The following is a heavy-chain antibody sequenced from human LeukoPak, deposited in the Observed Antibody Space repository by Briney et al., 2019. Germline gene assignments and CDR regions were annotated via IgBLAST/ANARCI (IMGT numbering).Heavy chain of an antibody. CDR1: GGSISSGGYS. D-gene: IGHD2-2*02. V-gene: IGHV4-61*08. CDR3: ARDAGYCSSTSCYTFDY. Sequence: SETLSLTCAVSGGSISSGGYSWSWIRQPPGKGLGWIGYIYYSGSTNYNPSLKSRVTISVDTSKNQFSLKLSSVTAADTAVYYCARDAGYCSSTSCYTFDYWGQGTLVTVSS. J-gene: IGHJ4*02. CDR2: IYYSGST.